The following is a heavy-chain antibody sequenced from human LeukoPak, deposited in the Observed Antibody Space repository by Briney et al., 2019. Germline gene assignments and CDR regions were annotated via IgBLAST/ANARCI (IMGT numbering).Heavy chain of an antibody. J-gene: IGHJ4*02. Sequence: PSETLSLTCTVSGDSIITYYWSWIRQPPGKGLEWIGYMYYSGSTNYNPSLKSRVTISLDKSTNQFSLTLSSVSAADTAVYYCARDGRGYDSEFGYWGQGTLVTVSS. CDR1: GDSIITYY. CDR3: ARDGRGYDSEFGY. V-gene: IGHV4-59*12. D-gene: IGHD5-12*01. CDR2: MYYSGST.